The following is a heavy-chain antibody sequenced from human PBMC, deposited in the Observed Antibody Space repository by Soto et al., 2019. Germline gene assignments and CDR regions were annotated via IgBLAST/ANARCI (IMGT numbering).Heavy chain of an antibody. CDR3: ANPPPTVESTIYYYYGMDV. Sequence: EVQLLESGGGLVQPGGSLRLSCAASGFTFSSYAMTWVRQAPGKGLEWVSAISGSGGSTYYADSVKGRFTISRDNSKNTLYLQMDSLRAEDTAVYYWANPPPTVESTIYYYYGMDVWGQGTTVTVSS. V-gene: IGHV3-23*01. J-gene: IGHJ6*02. CDR2: ISGSGGST. D-gene: IGHD1-26*01. CDR1: GFTFSSYA.